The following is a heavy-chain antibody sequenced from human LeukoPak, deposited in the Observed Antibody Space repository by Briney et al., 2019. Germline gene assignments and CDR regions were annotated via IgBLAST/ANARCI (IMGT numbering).Heavy chain of an antibody. V-gene: IGHV3-15*07. Sequence: LRLSXXXSGXTFXNAWMNWVRQAPGKGLEWVGRIKSKTDGGTTDYAAPVKGRFTISRDDSKNTLYLQMNSLKTEDTAVYYCSTTYYYDSSEGYWGQGTLVTVSS. CDR1: GXTFXNAW. D-gene: IGHD3-22*01. CDR3: STTYYYDSSEGY. CDR2: IKSKTDGGTT. J-gene: IGHJ4*02.